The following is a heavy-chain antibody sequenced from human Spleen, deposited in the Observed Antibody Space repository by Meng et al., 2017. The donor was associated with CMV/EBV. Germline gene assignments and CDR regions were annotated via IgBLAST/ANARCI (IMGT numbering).Heavy chain of an antibody. CDR3: AREPSGSYDY. J-gene: IGHJ4*02. V-gene: IGHV1-2*02. CDR1: GYTFTDYF. D-gene: IGHD1-26*01. Sequence: SCKASGYTFTDYFMHWVRLAPGQGLEWMGWINPNSGGTEYGQKFQGRVTMTRDTSSSTAYMELSRLTSDDTAVYYCAREPSGSYDYWGQGTLVTVSS. CDR2: INPNSGGT.